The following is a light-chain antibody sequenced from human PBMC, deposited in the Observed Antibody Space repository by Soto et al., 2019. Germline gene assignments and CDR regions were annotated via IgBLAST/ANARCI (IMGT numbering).Light chain of an antibody. CDR2: DVT. CDR1: SSDVGTYNF. Sequence: QSVLTQPRSVSGSPGQSVTISCTGTSSDVGTYNFVSWYQQHPDKAPKLMIYDVTKRPSGVPDRFSGSKSGNTASLTISGLQAEDEADYYCGSYTSSSTYVFGSGTKVTVL. V-gene: IGLV2-11*01. J-gene: IGLJ1*01. CDR3: GSYTSSSTYV.